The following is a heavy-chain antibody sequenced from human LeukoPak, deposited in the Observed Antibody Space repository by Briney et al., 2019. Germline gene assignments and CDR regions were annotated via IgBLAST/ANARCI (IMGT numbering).Heavy chain of an antibody. D-gene: IGHD4-17*01. V-gene: IGHV5-51*01. J-gene: IGHJ4*02. Sequence: GESLKISCKGSGYTFTSYWIGWVRQMPGKVLEWMGIIWPGDSDTRYSPSFQGQVTISADKSISTAYLQWSSLRASDTAMYYCARLLGRLNTVTTLAYDYWGQGTLVTVTS. CDR2: IWPGDSDT. CDR3: ARLLGRLNTVTTLAYDY. CDR1: GYTFTSYW.